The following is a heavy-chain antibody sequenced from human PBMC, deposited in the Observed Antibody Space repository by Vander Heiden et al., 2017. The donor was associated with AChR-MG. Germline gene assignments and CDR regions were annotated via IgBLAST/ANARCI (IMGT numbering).Heavy chain of an antibody. CDR1: GGSFSGYY. V-gene: IGHV4-34*01. CDR2: INHSGST. J-gene: IGHJ4*02. D-gene: IGHD2-2*01. CDR3: AREGIVVVPAAFDY. Sequence: QVQLQQWGAGLLKPSETLSLTCAVYGGSFSGYYWSWIRQPPGKGLEWIGEINHSGSTNYNPSLKSRVTISVDTSKNQFSLKLSSVTAADTAVYYCAREGIVVVPAAFDYWGQGTLVTVSS.